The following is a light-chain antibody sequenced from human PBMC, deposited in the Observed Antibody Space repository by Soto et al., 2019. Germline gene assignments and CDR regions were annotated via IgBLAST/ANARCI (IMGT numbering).Light chain of an antibody. CDR1: QSISSW. V-gene: IGKV1-5*01. CDR2: DAS. J-gene: IGKJ5*01. CDR3: QQRSNWQIT. Sequence: DIQMTQSPSTLSASVGGRVTITCRASQSISSWLAWYQQKPGKAPKLLIYDASSLESGVPSRFSGSGSGTDFTLTISSLEPDDFAVYYCQQRSNWQITFGQGTRLEIK.